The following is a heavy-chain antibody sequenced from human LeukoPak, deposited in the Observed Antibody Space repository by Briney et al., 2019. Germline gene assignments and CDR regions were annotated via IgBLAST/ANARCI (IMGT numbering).Heavy chain of an antibody. D-gene: IGHD2-15*01. Sequence: ATVKISCKVSGYTFIDYYMHWVQQAPGEGLEWVGFVDPGDGETIYAENFQGRVTITAAASTDTAYMELSSLRSEDTRVYYCATSSRHFDNCSCSTQYFDYYTDVWGKGTTVTVSS. CDR1: GYTFIDYY. CDR2: VDPGDGET. V-gene: IGHV1-69-2*01. J-gene: IGHJ6*03. CDR3: ATSSRHFDNCSCSTQYFDYYTDV.